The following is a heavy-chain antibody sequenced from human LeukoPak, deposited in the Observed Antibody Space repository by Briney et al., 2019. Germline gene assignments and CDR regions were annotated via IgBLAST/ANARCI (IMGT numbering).Heavy chain of an antibody. CDR1: GYTFTGYY. D-gene: IGHD1/OR15-1a*01. Sequence: ASVTVSCKASGYTFTGYYMHWVRQAPGQGPEWMGWINPNSGGTNYAQKFQGRVTMTRDTSISTAYMELSRLRSDDTAVYYCARGVTGTLYYYYYMDVWGKGTTVTVSS. J-gene: IGHJ6*03. CDR2: INPNSGGT. V-gene: IGHV1-2*02. CDR3: ARGVTGTLYYYYYMDV.